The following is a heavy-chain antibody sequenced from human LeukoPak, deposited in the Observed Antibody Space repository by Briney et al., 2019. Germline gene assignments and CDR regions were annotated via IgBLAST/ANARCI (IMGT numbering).Heavy chain of an antibody. CDR2: IYHSGST. Sequence: PSETLSLTCTVSGGSISSGGYYWSWIRQPPGKGLEWIGYIYHSGSTYYNPSLKSRVTISVDRSKNQFSLKLSSVTAADTAVYYCARDSRIVVVPAAIYYYMDVCGKGTTVTVSS. J-gene: IGHJ6*03. D-gene: IGHD2-2*01. V-gene: IGHV4-30-2*01. CDR1: GGSISSGGYY. CDR3: ARDSRIVVVPAAIYYYMDV.